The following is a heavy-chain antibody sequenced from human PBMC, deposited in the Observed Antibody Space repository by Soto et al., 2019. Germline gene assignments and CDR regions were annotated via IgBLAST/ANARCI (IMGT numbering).Heavy chain of an antibody. CDR1: GDSITSNGYF. CDR3: VSGYYDILTGRDTKYFFDY. V-gene: IGHV4-39*07. J-gene: IGHJ4*02. Sequence: PSETLSLTCPVSGDSITSNGYFWAWIRQPPGKGLEWIGSIYYSGTTYYNPSLKSRVMISVDTSKNQFSLNLSSVTVADTALYYCVSGYYDILTGRDTKYFFDYWGEGALVTVSS. CDR2: IYYSGTT. D-gene: IGHD3-9*01.